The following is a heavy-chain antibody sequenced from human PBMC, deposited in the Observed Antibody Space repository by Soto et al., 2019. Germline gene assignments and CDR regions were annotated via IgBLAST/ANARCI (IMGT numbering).Heavy chain of an antibody. CDR1: GGTFSSYA. CDR3: ARDRGPSSGYYPYWFDP. V-gene: IGHV1-69*12. Sequence: QVQLVQSGAEVKKPGSSVKVSCKASGGTFSSYAITWVRQAPGQGLEWMGGIIPIFGTANYAQKFQGRVTITEXXSXSIXDMELSSLRSEDTAVYYCARDRGPSSGYYPYWFDPWGQGTLVTVSS. D-gene: IGHD3-22*01. J-gene: IGHJ5*02. CDR2: IIPIFGTA.